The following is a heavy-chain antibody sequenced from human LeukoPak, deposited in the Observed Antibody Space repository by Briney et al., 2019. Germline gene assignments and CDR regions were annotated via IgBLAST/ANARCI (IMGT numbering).Heavy chain of an antibody. V-gene: IGHV1-2*02. J-gene: IGHJ3*02. Sequence: ASVKVSCKASGYTFTGYYMHWVRQAPGQGLEWMGWINPNSGGTNYAQKFQGRVTMTRDTSISTAYMELSRLGSDDTAVYYCARVGYSSSSSVAFDIWGQGTMVTVSS. D-gene: IGHD6-6*01. CDR3: ARVGYSSSSSVAFDI. CDR1: GYTFTGYY. CDR2: INPNSGGT.